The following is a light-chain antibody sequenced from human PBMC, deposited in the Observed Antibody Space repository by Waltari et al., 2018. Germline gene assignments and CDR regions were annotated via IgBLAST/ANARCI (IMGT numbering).Light chain of an antibody. Sequence: DIQMTQSPSSLSASVGDRVTITCRASQSISNYLNCYQQKPEKAPKLLIYAASSLQSGVPSRFSGSGSGTDFTLTISSLQPEDFATYYCQQSYSTPRLTFGGGTKVEIK. V-gene: IGKV1-39*01. CDR3: QQSYSTPRLT. J-gene: IGKJ4*01. CDR1: QSISNY. CDR2: AAS.